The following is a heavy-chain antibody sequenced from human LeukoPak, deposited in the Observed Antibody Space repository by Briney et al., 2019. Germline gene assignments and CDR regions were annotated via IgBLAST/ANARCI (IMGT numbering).Heavy chain of an antibody. J-gene: IGHJ3*02. CDR3: ARVRCNSTSCYIRNAFDI. CDR1: GGAINNYF. D-gene: IGHD2-2*02. V-gene: IGHV4-59*01. Sequence: SETLSLTCTVSGGAINNYFWSWIRQPPGKGLEWIGYIYYSGSTNYNPSLKSRVTISVDTSKNQFSLNLSSVTAADTAVYYCARVRCNSTSCYIRNAFDIWGQGTMLTVSS. CDR2: IYYSGST.